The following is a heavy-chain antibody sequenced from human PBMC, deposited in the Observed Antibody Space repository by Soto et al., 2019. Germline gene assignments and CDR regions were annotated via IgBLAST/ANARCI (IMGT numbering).Heavy chain of an antibody. D-gene: IGHD3-22*01. CDR2: IIPIFGTA. Sequence: GASVKVSCTASGGTYSSYAISWVRQAPGQGLEWMGGIIPIFGTANYAQRFQGRVTITADESTSTAYMELSSLRSEDTAVYYCARGAVHYYDSSGYYPDAFDIWGQGTMVTVSS. CDR3: ARGAVHYYDSSGYYPDAFDI. V-gene: IGHV1-69*13. CDR1: GGTYSSYA. J-gene: IGHJ3*02.